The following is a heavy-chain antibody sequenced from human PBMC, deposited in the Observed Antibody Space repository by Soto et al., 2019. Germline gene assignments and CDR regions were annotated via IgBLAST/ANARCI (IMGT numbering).Heavy chain of an antibody. D-gene: IGHD6-13*01. CDR3: VKEDSAAAYQIVY. Sequence: PGGSLRLSCSDSGFPFSSYAMNWVRQAPGKGLEYVSAISSNGGSTYYADSVKGRFTISRDNSKNTLYLQMSSLRAEDTAVYYCVKEDSAAAYQIVYWGQGTLVTVT. CDR2: ISSNGGST. CDR1: GFPFSSYA. J-gene: IGHJ4*02. V-gene: IGHV3-64D*06.